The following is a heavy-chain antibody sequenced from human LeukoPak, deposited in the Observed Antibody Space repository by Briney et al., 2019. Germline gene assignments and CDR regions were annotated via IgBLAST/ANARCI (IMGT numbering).Heavy chain of an antibody. V-gene: IGHV5-51*01. CDR2: IYPGDSDT. J-gene: IGHJ4*02. CDR3: ARLAYYDSSGYHLDY. CDR1: GYRLTSYW. Sequence: GESLKISCKSPGYRLTSYWIAWVRQMPGKGLEWMGIIYPGDSDTRYSPSFQGQVTFSADKSITTAYLHWSSLKASDTATYYCARLAYYDSSGYHLDYWGQGTLVTVPS. D-gene: IGHD3-22*01.